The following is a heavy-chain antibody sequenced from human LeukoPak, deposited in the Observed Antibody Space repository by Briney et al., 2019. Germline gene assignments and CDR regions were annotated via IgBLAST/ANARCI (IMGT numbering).Heavy chain of an antibody. J-gene: IGHJ4*02. Sequence: PSETLSLTCTVSGGSISSYYWSWIRRPPGKGLEWIGYIYYSGSTNYNPSLKSRVTISVDTSKNQFSLKLSSVTAADTAVYYCAACIAVAGIVVWGQGTLVTVSS. CDR3: AACIAVAGIVV. V-gene: IGHV4-59*01. CDR1: GGSISSYY. CDR2: IYYSGST. D-gene: IGHD6-19*01.